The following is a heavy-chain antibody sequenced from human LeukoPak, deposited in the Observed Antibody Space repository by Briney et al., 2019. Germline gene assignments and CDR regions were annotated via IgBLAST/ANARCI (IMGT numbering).Heavy chain of an antibody. V-gene: IGHV7-4-1*02. J-gene: IGHJ4*02. CDR2: INTNTGNP. CDR3: ARRSVAGLDY. Sequence: GASVKVSCKASGYTFSNYAINWVRRAPGQGLEWMGWINTNTGNPTYAQGFAGRFVFSLDTSVSTAYLQISSLRAEDTALYFCARRSVAGLDYWGQGTLVTVSS. CDR1: GYTFSNYA. D-gene: IGHD6-19*01.